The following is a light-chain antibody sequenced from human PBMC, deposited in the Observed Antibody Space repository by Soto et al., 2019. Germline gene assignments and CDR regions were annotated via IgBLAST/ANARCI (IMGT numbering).Light chain of an antibody. CDR2: GAS. CDR1: QSVTSN. Sequence: EIVMTQSPANLSVSPGERATLSCRASQSVTSNLAWYQQRPGQAPRLLIYGASTRATDIPDRLSGSGSGTEFTLTISSLQSEDFAVYHCQQYNNWPRTFGQGTK. CDR3: QQYNNWPRT. V-gene: IGKV3-15*01. J-gene: IGKJ1*01.